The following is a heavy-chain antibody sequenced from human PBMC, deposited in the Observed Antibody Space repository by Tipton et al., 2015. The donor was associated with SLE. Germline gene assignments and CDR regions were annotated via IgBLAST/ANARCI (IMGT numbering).Heavy chain of an antibody. CDR1: GYSISSGYY. D-gene: IGHD2-2*01. V-gene: IGHV4-34*01. Sequence: TLSLTCAVSGYSISSGYYWSWIRQPPGKGLEWIGEINHSGSTNYNPSLKSRVTISVDTSKNQFSLKLSSVTAADTAVYYCATSSTLRLPLWLRSGWDVWGQGTTVSVSS. J-gene: IGHJ6*02. CDR3: ATSSTLRLPLWLRSGWDV. CDR2: INHSGST.